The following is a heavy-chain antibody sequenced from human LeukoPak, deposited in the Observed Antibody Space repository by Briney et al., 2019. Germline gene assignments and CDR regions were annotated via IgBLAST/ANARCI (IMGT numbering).Heavy chain of an antibody. CDR2: ISGSGGST. CDR1: GFTFSSYA. CDR3: AKGDRPYDSSGYYYGHYYYYYGMDV. J-gene: IGHJ6*02. Sequence: PGGSLRLSCAASGFTFSSYAMSWVRQAPGKGLEWVSAISGSGGSTYYADSVKGRFTISRDNSKNTLYLQMNSLRVEDTAVYYCAKGDRPYDSSGYYYGHYYYYYGMDVWGQGTTVTVSS. V-gene: IGHV3-23*01. D-gene: IGHD3-22*01.